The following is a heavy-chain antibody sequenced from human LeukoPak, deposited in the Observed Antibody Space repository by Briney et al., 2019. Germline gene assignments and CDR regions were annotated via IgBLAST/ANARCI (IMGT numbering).Heavy chain of an antibody. D-gene: IGHD3-22*01. J-gene: IGHJ3*02. CDR3: AKDLGDNNYYDSSGYLAFDI. V-gene: IGHV3-23*01. CDR1: GFTFSSYA. CDR2: ISGSGGST. Sequence: GGSLRLSCAASGFTFSSYAMSWVRQAPGKGLEWVSAISGSGGSTYYADSVKGRFTISRGNSKNTLYLQMNSLRAEDPAVYYCAKDLGDNNYYDSSGYLAFDIWGQGTMVTVSS.